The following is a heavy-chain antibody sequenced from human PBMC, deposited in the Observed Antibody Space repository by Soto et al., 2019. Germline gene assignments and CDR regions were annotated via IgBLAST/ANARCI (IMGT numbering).Heavy chain of an antibody. D-gene: IGHD3-22*01. CDR2: IYYSGST. V-gene: IGHV4-59*01. Sequence: SETLSLTCTVSGGSISSYYWSWIRQPPGKGLEWIGYIYYSGSTNYNPSLKSRVTISVDTSKNQFSLKLSSVTAADTAVYYCATPYDSSGYPLGYWGQGTLVTVS. CDR3: ATPYDSSGYPLGY. J-gene: IGHJ4*02. CDR1: GGSISSYY.